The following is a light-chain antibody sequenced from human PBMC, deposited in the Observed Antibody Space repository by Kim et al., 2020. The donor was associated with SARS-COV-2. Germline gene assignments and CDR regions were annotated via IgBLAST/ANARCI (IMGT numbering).Light chain of an antibody. J-gene: IGKJ1*01. CDR1: QSVDNW. V-gene: IGKV1-5*03. Sequence: DIQMTQSPSTLSAFVGTRVTITCRASQSVDNWLAWYQQMPGKAPKLLIYQASKLASGVPSRFSGTGSGTTFTLTTYNLQPDDSAIYYCKQYETYWTFGPGTKVDIK. CDR2: QAS. CDR3: KQYETYWT.